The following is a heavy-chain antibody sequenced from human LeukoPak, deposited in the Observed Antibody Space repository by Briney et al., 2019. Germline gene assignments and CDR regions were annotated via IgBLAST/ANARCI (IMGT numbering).Heavy chain of an antibody. CDR3: ARSSIDSGSNFDY. V-gene: IGHV4-59*12. J-gene: IGHJ4*02. CDR2: VYYNGST. D-gene: IGHD3-10*01. Sequence: SETLSLTCTVSGGSISSYYWSWIRQPPGKGLEWIGYVYYNGSTNYNPSLKSRVTISVDTSKNQFSLRLSSVTAADTAVYYCARSSIDSGSNFDYWGQGTLVTVSS. CDR1: GGSISSYY.